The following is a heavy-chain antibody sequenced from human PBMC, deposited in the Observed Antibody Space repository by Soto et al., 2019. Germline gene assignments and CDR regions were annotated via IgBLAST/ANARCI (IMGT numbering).Heavy chain of an antibody. D-gene: IGHD6-13*01. V-gene: IGHV4-31*03. Sequence: QVQLQESGPGLVKPSQTLSLTCSVSGGSINSGAYYWGWIRQHPGKGLEWIGYISYTGRTYSNPSLQSRVTIALDMSESQFSLKLTSVTAPDTAVYFCARVSATGTRWIDPWGQGTLVTVSP. CDR2: ISYTGRT. CDR3: ARVSATGTRWIDP. CDR1: GGSINSGAYY. J-gene: IGHJ5*02.